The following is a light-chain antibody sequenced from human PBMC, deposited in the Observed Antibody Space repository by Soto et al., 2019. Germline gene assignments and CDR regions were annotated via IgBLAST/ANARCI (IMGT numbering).Light chain of an antibody. CDR1: QHISKS. V-gene: IGKV1-33*01. CDR3: QQYDNLLYT. CDR2: GAS. Sequence: DIQLTQSPSSLSASVGDRVTITCQASQHISKSLNWYQQRPGKAPKLLIHGASSLETGVPSRFSGYGSGTYFTFTISSLQPEDIATYYFQQYDNLLYTFGQGTKLEIK. J-gene: IGKJ2*01.